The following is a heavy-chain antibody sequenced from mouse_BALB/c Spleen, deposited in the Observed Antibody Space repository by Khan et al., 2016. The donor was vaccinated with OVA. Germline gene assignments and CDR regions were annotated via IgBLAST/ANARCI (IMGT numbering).Heavy chain of an antibody. Sequence: VQLKQSGAELVRPGALVNLSCKASGFNFKDYYMHWVKQSPEQGLEWIGWIDPEYGNTIYDPKFQGKASITSDTSSNTAYLQLSRLTSEDTADYYCARDGYSPWFAYWGQGTLVTVSA. J-gene: IGHJ3*01. D-gene: IGHD2-3*01. CDR2: IDPEYGNT. CDR1: GFNFKDYY. V-gene: IGHV14-1*02. CDR3: ARDGYSPWFAY.